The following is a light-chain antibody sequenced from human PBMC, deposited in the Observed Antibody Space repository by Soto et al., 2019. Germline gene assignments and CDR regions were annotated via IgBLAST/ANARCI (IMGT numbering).Light chain of an antibody. V-gene: IGLV2-14*01. Sequence: QSALTQPASVSGSPGQSITIYCTGTSSDVGGYNYVSWYQQHPGKAPKLMIYEVSNRPSGVSNRFSGSKSGNTASLTISGLQAEGEADYYCSSYTSISTHVVFGGGTKLTVL. J-gene: IGLJ2*01. CDR2: EVS. CDR1: SSDVGGYNY. CDR3: SSYTSISTHVV.